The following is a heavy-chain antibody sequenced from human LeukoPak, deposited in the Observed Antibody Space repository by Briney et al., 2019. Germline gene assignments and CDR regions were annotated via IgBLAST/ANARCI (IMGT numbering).Heavy chain of an antibody. J-gene: IGHJ6*02. V-gene: IGHV3-30*03. CDR3: ARGTDTKPFWSGYWVDV. CDR2: ISYDESNK. D-gene: IGHD3-3*01. CDR1: GFTFSSSA. Sequence: GGSLRPSCAASGFTFSSSAMHWVRQAPGKGLEWVAVISYDESNKYYADSVKGRFTISRDNSKNTLYLQMNSLRAEDTAVYYCARGTDTKPFWSGYWVDVWGQGTTVTVSS.